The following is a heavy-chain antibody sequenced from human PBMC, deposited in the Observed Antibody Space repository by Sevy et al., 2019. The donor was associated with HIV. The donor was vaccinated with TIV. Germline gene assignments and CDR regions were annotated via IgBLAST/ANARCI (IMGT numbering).Heavy chain of an antibody. Sequence: GGSLRLACAASGFIFSTSPMHWVRLAPGKGLECVAILSYDDSDEDYADSVKGRFTISRDNSKNTRYFQMNSLRTEDTAAYYCAKDDFGSIDYWGQGTLVTVSS. CDR3: AKDDFGSIDY. J-gene: IGHJ4*02. CDR1: GFIFSTSP. CDR2: LSYDDSDE. D-gene: IGHD3-10*01. V-gene: IGHV3-30-3*02.